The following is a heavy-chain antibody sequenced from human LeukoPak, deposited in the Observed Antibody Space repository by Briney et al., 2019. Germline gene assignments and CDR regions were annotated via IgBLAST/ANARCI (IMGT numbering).Heavy chain of an antibody. CDR2: IYYSGST. CDR1: GGSISSDDYY. CDR3: ARDRYYDILTGPGDYYYYGMDV. D-gene: IGHD3-9*01. V-gene: IGHV4-30-4*01. Sequence: SETLSLTCTVSGGSISSDDYYWSWIRQPPGKGLEWIGYIYYSGSTYYNPSLKSRVTISVDTSKNQFSLKLSSVTAADTAVYYCARDRYYDILTGPGDYYYYGMDVWGQGTTVTVSS. J-gene: IGHJ6*02.